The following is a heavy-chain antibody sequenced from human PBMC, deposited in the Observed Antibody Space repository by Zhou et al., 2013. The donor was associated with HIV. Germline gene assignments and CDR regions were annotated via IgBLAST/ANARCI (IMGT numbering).Heavy chain of an antibody. J-gene: IGHJ4*02. Sequence: QVHLVQSGAEVKKPGSSVKVSCKASGGTFSSHAISWVRQAPGQGLEWMGGITPLFLEAKYAQKFQGRVMITRDESTRTAYMEIDSLRSDDTAVYFCARRVVEAGKPFDHWGQGTLVTVSS. CDR2: ITPLFLEA. V-gene: IGHV1-69*05. CDR1: GGTFSSHA. CDR3: ARRVVEAGKPFDH. D-gene: IGHD2-2*01.